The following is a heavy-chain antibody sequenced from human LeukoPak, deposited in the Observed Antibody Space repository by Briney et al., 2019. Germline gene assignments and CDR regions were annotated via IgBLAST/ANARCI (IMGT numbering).Heavy chain of an antibody. Sequence: PGGSLRLSCAASGFTFSSYGMPWVRQAPGKGLEWVAVIWYDGSNKYYADSVKGRFTISRDNSKNTLYLQMNSLRAEDTAVYYCARPHPRLPHAFDIWGQGTMVTVSS. CDR1: GFTFSSYG. CDR3: ARPHPRLPHAFDI. V-gene: IGHV3-33*01. CDR2: IWYDGSNK. J-gene: IGHJ3*02. D-gene: IGHD2-15*01.